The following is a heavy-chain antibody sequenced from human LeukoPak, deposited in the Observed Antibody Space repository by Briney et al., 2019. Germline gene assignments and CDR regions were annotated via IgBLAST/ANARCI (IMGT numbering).Heavy chain of an antibody. D-gene: IGHD2-2*01. CDR2: IYYSGST. CDR1: GGSISSSSYY. CDR3: ARQLGYCSSTSCYADKVDY. Sequence: SETLSLTCTVSGGSISSSSYYWGWIRQPPGKGLEWIGSIYYSGSTYYNPSLKSRVTIPVDTSKSQFSLKLSSVTAADTAVYYCARQLGYCSSTSCYADKVDYWGQGTLVTVSS. J-gene: IGHJ4*02. V-gene: IGHV4-39*01.